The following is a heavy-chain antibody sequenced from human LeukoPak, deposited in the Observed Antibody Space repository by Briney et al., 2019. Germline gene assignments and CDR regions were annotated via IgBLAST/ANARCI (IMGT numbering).Heavy chain of an antibody. D-gene: IGHD3-22*01. V-gene: IGHV1-18*01. J-gene: IGHJ5*01. CDR2: IGTYGGDT. CDR3: ARDLWNFYDDSGYNRDFDS. Sequence: ASVKVSCKATSRISWVRQAPGHGLEWMGWIGTYGGDTYYAQKFQGRITVTTDTSTSTVYMELRNLRSDDTAVYYCARDLWNFYDDSGYNRDFDSWGQGTLVTVSS. CDR1: TSR.